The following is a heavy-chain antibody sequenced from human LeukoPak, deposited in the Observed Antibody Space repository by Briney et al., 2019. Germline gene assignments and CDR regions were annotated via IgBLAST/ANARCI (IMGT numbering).Heavy chain of an antibody. CDR1: GDSISSYY. J-gene: IGHJ4*02. V-gene: IGHV4-59*01. CDR3: ARALGGSLDY. D-gene: IGHD2-15*01. Sequence: SETLSLTCTVSGDSISSYYWSWIRQPPGKGLEWIGYIYYSGSINYNPSLKSRVTISVDTSKKQFSLKLSSVTAADTAVYYCARALGGSLDYWGQGTLVTVSS. CDR2: IYYSGSI.